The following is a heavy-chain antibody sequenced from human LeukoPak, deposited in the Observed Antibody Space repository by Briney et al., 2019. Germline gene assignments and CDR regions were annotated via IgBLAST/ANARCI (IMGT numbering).Heavy chain of an antibody. D-gene: IGHD1-7*01. CDR2: ISAYNGNT. Sequence: WASVKVSCKASGYTFTSYGISWVRQAPGQGLEWMGWISAYNGNTNYAQKLQGRVTMTTDTSTSTACMELRSLRSDDTAVYYCARVELRRSARYYGMDVWGQGTTVTVSS. V-gene: IGHV1-18*01. CDR1: GYTFTSYG. J-gene: IGHJ6*02. CDR3: ARVELRRSARYYGMDV.